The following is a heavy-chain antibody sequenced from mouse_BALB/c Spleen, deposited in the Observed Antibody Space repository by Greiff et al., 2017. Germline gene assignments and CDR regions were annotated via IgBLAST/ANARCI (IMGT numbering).Heavy chain of an antibody. J-gene: IGHJ4*01. Sequence: EVMLVESGGGLVQPGGSLKLSCAASGFTFSSYGMSWVRQTPDKRLELVATINSNGGSTYYPDSVKGRFTISRDNAKNTLYLQMSSLKSEDTAMYYCARDYQVWLRRDYAMDYWGQGTSVTVSS. D-gene: IGHD2-2*01. CDR2: INSNGGST. CDR1: GFTFSSYG. V-gene: IGHV5-6-3*01. CDR3: ARDYQVWLRRDYAMDY.